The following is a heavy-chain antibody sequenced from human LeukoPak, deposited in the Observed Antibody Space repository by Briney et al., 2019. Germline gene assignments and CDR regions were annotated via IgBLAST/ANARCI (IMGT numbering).Heavy chain of an antibody. D-gene: IGHD3-22*01. J-gene: IGHJ4*02. CDR2: IIPVFGTT. CDR3: ARDLNYYDSSGYYDY. V-gene: IGHV1-69*05. CDR1: GGTFIHYS. Sequence: SVKVSCKASGGTFIHYSISWVRQAPGQGLELMGGIIPVFGTTNYAQKFQGRVTITTDESTSTAYLELSSLRSEDTAVYYCARDLNYYDSSGYYDYWGQGTLVTVSS.